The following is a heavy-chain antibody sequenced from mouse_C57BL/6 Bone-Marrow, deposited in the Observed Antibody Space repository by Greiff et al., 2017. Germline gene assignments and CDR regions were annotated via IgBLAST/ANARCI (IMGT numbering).Heavy chain of an antibody. D-gene: IGHD1-1*01. V-gene: IGHV14-4*01. CDR2: IDPENGDT. J-gene: IGHJ2*01. Sequence: EVKLVESGAELVRPGASVKLSCTASGFNIKDDYMHWVKQRPEQGLEWIGWIDPENGDTEYASKFQGKATITADTSSNTAYLQLSSLTSEDTAVYYCTTVHYYGSSYFDYWGQGTTLTVSS. CDR3: TTVHYYGSSYFDY. CDR1: GFNIKDDY.